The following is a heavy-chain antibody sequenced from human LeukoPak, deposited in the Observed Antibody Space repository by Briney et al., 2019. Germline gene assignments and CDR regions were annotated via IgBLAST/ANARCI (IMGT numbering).Heavy chain of an antibody. CDR1: GGSISSY. Sequence: SETLSLTCTVSGGSISSYWSWIRQPAGKGLEWIGRIYGSGTTTYNPSLKSRVSMSIDTSKNQFSLKLMSVTAADTAVCYCARDSGTTGEVKFDPWGQGTLVTVSS. D-gene: IGHD3-10*01. CDR3: ARDSGTTGEVKFDP. V-gene: IGHV4-4*07. J-gene: IGHJ5*02. CDR2: IYGSGTT.